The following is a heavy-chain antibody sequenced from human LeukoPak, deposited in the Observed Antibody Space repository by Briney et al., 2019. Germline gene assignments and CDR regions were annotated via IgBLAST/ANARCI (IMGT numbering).Heavy chain of an antibody. CDR1: GGSISSYY. J-gene: IGHJ4*02. Sequence: SETLSLTCTVSGGSISSYYWSWIRQPPGKGLEWIGYIYYSGSTNYNPPLKSRVTISVDTSKNQFSLKLSSVTAADTAVYYCAREVPAAPYFDYWGQGTLVTVSS. CDR2: IYYSGST. D-gene: IGHD2-2*01. V-gene: IGHV4-59*01. CDR3: AREVPAAPYFDY.